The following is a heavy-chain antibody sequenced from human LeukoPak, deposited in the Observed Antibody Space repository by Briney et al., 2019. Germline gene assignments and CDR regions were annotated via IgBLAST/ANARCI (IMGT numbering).Heavy chain of an antibody. CDR1: GFTFSSYA. CDR3: ARAVYRSGGYYFDY. D-gene: IGHD6-19*01. CDR2: ISYDGSDK. Sequence: GGSLRLSCAASGFTFSSYAMQWVRQAPGKGLEWVAVISYDGSDKNYADSVKGRFTISRDNSMDTLYLQMNILRAEDTAVYYCARAVYRSGGYYFDYWGQGILVAVSS. V-gene: IGHV3-30*04. J-gene: IGHJ4*02.